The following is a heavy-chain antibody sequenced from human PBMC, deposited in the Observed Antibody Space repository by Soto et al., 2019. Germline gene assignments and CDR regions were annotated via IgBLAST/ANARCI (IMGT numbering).Heavy chain of an antibody. CDR1: GFSLSTSGVG. D-gene: IGHD6-13*01. J-gene: IGHJ6*03. CDR2: IYWDDDK. Sequence: QITLKESGPTLVKPTQTLTLTCTFSGFSLSTSGVGVGWIRQPPGKALEWLALIYWDDDKRYSPSLKSRLTIIKDTSKNQVVLTMTKKYPVETATYYSAHSQYSSSCYDYFYYYMDVWGKGTTVTVSS. V-gene: IGHV2-5*02. CDR3: AHSQYSSSCYDYFYYYMDV.